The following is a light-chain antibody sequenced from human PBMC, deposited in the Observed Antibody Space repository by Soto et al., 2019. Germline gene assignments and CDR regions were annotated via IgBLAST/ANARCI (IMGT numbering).Light chain of an antibody. J-gene: IGKJ1*01. Sequence: DIQMTQSPSTLSASVGDRVTITCRASQSISSWLAWYQQKPGKARKLLIYKASSLESGVPSRFSGSGSGTEFTLTISSLQPDDFATHYCQQYNSYLTFGQGTKVEIK. CDR2: KAS. CDR1: QSISSW. V-gene: IGKV1-5*03. CDR3: QQYNSYLT.